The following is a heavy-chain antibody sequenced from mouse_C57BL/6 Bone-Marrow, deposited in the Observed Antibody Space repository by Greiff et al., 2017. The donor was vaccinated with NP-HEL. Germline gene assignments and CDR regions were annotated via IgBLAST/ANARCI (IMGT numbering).Heavy chain of an antibody. CDR1: GYTFTDYY. D-gene: IGHD1-1*01. CDR2: IYPGSGNT. V-gene: IGHV1-76*01. J-gene: IGHJ3*01. CDR3: ARENYYYGSRY. Sequence: VQLQQSGAELVRPGASVKLSCKASGYTFTDYYINWVKQRPGQGLEWIARIYPGSGNTYYNEKFKGKATLTAEKSSSTAYMQLSSLTSEDSAVYFCARENYYYGSRYWGQGTLVTVSA.